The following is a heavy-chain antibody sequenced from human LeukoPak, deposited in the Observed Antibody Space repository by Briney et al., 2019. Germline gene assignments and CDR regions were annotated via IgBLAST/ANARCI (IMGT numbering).Heavy chain of an antibody. D-gene: IGHD3-9*01. CDR3: ARGEEPPTGLRYFDWLSGKGYNWFDP. CDR1: GYTFTSYG. Sequence: GASVKVSCKASGYTFTSYGISWVRQAPGQGLEWIGWISAYNGNTNYAKKLQGRVTMTTDTSTSTAYMELRSLRSDDTAVYYCARGEEPPTGLRYFDWLSGKGYNWFDPWGQGTLVTVSS. V-gene: IGHV1-18*01. J-gene: IGHJ5*02. CDR2: ISAYNGNT.